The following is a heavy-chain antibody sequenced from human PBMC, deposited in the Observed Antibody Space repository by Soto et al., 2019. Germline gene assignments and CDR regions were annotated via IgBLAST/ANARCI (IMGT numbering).Heavy chain of an antibody. J-gene: IGHJ6*02. Sequence: SETLSLTCTVSGGSISSYYWSWIRQPPGKGLEWIGYIYYSGSTNYNPSLKSRVTISVDTSKNQFSLKLSSVTAADTAVYYCARGGRGSSWETIYYYGMDVWGQGTTVTVSS. D-gene: IGHD6-13*01. CDR2: IYYSGST. CDR3: ARGGRGSSWETIYYYGMDV. V-gene: IGHV4-59*01. CDR1: GGSISSYY.